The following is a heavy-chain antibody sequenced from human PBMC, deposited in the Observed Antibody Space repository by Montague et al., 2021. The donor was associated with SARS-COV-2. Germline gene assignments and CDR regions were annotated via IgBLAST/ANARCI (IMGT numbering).Heavy chain of an antibody. D-gene: IGHD2-21*01. J-gene: IGHJ4*02. CDR1: GDSITNNYY. CDR2: IYHSGTT. V-gene: IGHV4-38-2*02. CDR3: ARRHIVASNRAFDY. Sequence: SETLSLTCTVSGDSITNNYYWGWIRQPPGKGLEWIGTIYHSGTTYYNPSLKSRVTISVETSNNQFSLKLTSVTAADTAVYYCARRHIVASNRAFDYWGQGTLVTVSS.